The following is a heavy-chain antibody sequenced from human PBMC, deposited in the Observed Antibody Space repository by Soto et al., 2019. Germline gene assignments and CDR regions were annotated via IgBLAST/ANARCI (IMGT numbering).Heavy chain of an antibody. V-gene: IGHV3-21*01. CDR2: ISSSGNNI. Sequence: EVQLVESGGGLVKPGGSLRLSCAASGFTLISYSINWVRQAPGKGLEWVASISSSGNNIFYADSVKGRFTISRDNAKKSLNLQMNSLRAEDTAVYYCARPTPTYSSSWYCGMDVWGQGTTVTVSS. CDR1: GFTLISYS. CDR3: ARPTPTYSSSWYCGMDV. J-gene: IGHJ6*02. D-gene: IGHD6-13*01.